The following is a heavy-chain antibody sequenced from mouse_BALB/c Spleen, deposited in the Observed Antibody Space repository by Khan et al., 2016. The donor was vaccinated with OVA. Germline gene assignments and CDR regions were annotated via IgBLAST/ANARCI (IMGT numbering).Heavy chain of an antibody. CDR2: ISSGDST. V-gene: IGHV5-6-5*01. CDR1: GFTFSNYA. Sequence: EVQLVESGGGLVKPGGSLKLSCAASGFTFSNYAMSWVRQSPEKRLEWVASISSGDSTYYPDSVKGRFTISRDNARNILYLQMSSQRSEDTAMYYCARDYWFAYWGQGTLVTVSA. J-gene: IGHJ3*01. CDR3: ARDYWFAY.